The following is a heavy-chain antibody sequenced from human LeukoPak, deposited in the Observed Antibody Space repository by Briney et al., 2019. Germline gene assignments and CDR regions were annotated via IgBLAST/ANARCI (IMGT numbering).Heavy chain of an antibody. D-gene: IGHD2-21*02. Sequence: GGSLRLSCAASGFTFSSYAMSWVRQAPGKGLEWVSAISGSGGSTYYADSVKGRFTISRDNAKNSLYLQMNSLRAEDTAVYYCARDKDVVVTAMWFDPWGQGTLVTVSS. V-gene: IGHV3-23*01. CDR3: ARDKDVVVTAMWFDP. J-gene: IGHJ5*02. CDR1: GFTFSSYA. CDR2: ISGSGGST.